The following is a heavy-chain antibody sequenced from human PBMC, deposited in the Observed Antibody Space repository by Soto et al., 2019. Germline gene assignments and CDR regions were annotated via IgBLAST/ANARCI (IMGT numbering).Heavy chain of an antibody. J-gene: IGHJ4*02. V-gene: IGHV3-48*01. D-gene: IGHD3-3*01. CDR1: GFTFSSYS. CDR3: ARAKYYDFWSGYYIYYFDY. Sequence: GGSLRLSCAASGFTFSSYSMNWVRQAPGKGLEWVSYISSSSSTIYYADSVKGRFTISRDNAKNSLYLQMNSLRAEDTAVYYCARAKYYDFWSGYYIYYFDYWGQGTLVTVSS. CDR2: ISSSSSTI.